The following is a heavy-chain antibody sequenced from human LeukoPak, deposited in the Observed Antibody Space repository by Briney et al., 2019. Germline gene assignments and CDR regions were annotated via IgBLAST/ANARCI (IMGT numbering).Heavy chain of an antibody. CDR1: GGTFSSYA. J-gene: IGHJ5*02. CDR2: IIPIFGTA. Sequence: SVKVSCKASGGTFSSYAISWVRQAPGQGLEWMGGIIPIFGTANYAQKFQGRVTITADESTSTAYMELSSLRPEDTAVYYCARARYYYDSSGYYYRYNWFDPWGQGTLVTVSS. V-gene: IGHV1-69*13. D-gene: IGHD3-22*01. CDR3: ARARYYYDSSGYYYRYNWFDP.